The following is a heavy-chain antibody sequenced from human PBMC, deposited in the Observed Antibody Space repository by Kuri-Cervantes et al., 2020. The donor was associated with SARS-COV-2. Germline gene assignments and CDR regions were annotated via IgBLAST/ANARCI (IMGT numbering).Heavy chain of an antibody. CDR3: AKSSGTADGGFDP. CDR1: GFTFSSYG. V-gene: IGHV3-30*18. D-gene: IGHD6-19*01. Sequence: LSLTCAASGFTFSSYGMHWVRQAPGKGLEWVAVISYDGSNKYYADSVKGRFTISRDNSKNTLYLQMNSLRAEDTAVYYCAKSSGTADGGFDPWGQGTLGHRLL. CDR2: ISYDGSNK. J-gene: IGHJ5*02.